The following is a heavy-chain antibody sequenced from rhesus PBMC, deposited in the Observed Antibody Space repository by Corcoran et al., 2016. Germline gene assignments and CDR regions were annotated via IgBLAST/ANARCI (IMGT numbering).Heavy chain of an antibody. CDR1: GGSISSSY. J-gene: IGHJ4*01. CDR2: LSGSSGRP. V-gene: IGHV4-169*02. D-gene: IGHD6-25*01. CDR3: ARDRGGSRYFDY. Sequence: QLQLQESGPGLVKPSETLSVTCAVSGGSISSSYWSWIRQAPGKGLVLIGYLSGSSGRPYYNPSLKSRVTMSTDTSKNQFSLKLSSVTAADTAVYYCARDRGGSRYFDYWGQGVLVTVSS.